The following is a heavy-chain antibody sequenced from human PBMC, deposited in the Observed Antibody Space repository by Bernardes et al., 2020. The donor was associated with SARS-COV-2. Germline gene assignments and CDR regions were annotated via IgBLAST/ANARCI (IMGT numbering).Heavy chain of an antibody. V-gene: IGHV3-30*18. D-gene: IGHD3-3*01. J-gene: IGHJ4*02. Sequence: SLRLSCAASGFTFSSYGMHWVRQAPGKGLEWVAVISYDGSNKYYADSVKGRFTISRDNSKNTLYLQMNSLRAEDTAVYYCAKDQLSDFWSGYYWVLDYWGQGTLVTVSS. CDR3: AKDQLSDFWSGYYWVLDY. CDR2: ISYDGSNK. CDR1: GFTFSSYG.